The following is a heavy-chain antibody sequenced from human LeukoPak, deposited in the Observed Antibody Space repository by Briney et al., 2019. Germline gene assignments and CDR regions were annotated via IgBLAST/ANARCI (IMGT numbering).Heavy chain of an antibody. Sequence: ASVKVSCKASGYTFTGYYMHWVRQAPGQGLEWMGRINPNSGGTNYAQKFQGRVTMTRDTSFSTAYMELSGLRSDDTAVYYCARGSGYTNAFDIWGQGTMVTVSS. V-gene: IGHV1-2*06. CDR2: INPNSGGT. J-gene: IGHJ3*02. CDR1: GYTFTGYY. CDR3: ARGSGYTNAFDI. D-gene: IGHD6-19*01.